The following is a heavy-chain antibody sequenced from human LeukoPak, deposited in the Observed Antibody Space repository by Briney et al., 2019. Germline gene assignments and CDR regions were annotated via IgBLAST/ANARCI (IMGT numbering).Heavy chain of an antibody. V-gene: IGHV1-69*06. D-gene: IGHD3-22*01. CDR2: IIPIFGTA. Sequence: ASVKVSCKASGGTFSSYAISWVRQAPGQGLEWMGGIIPIFGTANYAQKFQGRVTITADKSTSTAYMELSSLRSEDTAVYYCARGLGAGYYYDSSGYYYFDYWGQGTLVTVSS. CDR3: ARGLGAGYYYDSSGYYYFDY. CDR1: GGTFSSYA. J-gene: IGHJ4*02.